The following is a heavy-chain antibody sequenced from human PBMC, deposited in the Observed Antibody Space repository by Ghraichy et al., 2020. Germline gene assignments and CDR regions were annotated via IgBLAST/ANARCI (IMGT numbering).Heavy chain of an antibody. CDR2: IKSKADGGTT. V-gene: IGHV3-15*01. CDR3: GRLGAFDY. J-gene: IGHJ4*02. D-gene: IGHD3-9*01. Sequence: GSLRLPCTASGFTFNNAWVTWVRQAPGKGLEWIGRIKSKADGGTTDYGTPVKGRFTISRNDSKNTVYLQMNSRRTEDTAVYYCGRLGAFDYWGQGTLVTVSS. CDR1: GFTFNNAW.